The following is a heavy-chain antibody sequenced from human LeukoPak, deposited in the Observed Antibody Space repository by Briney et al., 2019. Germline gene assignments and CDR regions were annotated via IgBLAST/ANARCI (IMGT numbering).Heavy chain of an antibody. V-gene: IGHV3-7*01. J-gene: IGHJ4*02. CDR3: ARDGSAPGLYFDS. Sequence: GGSLRLSCAASGFTFSSYGMHWVRQAPGKGLEWVASIKQDGSEKYYVDSVKGRLTISRDNAKNSLYLQMNSLRAEDTAVYYCARDGSAPGLYFDSWGPGTLVTVSS. D-gene: IGHD6-13*01. CDR1: GFTFSSYG. CDR2: IKQDGSEK.